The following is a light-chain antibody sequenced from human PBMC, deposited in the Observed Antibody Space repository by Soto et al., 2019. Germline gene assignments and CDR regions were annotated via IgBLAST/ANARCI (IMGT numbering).Light chain of an antibody. J-gene: IGKJ5*01. CDR1: QSVSGDY. CDR3: QQRSNWPPIT. CDR2: GAS. Sequence: EIVLTQSACTLSLSPGERATLSCRASQSVSGDYLAWYQQKPGQAPRLLIYGASSRATGIPDRFSGSGSGTDFTLTISRLEPEDFAVYYCQQRSNWPPITFGQGTRLEIK. V-gene: IGKV3D-20*02.